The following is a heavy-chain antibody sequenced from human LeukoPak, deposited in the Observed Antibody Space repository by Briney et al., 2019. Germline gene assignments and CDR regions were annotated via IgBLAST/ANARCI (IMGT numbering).Heavy chain of an antibody. V-gene: IGHV3-23*01. Sequence: GRSLRLSCAASGFTFSSYAMSWVRQAPGKGLEWGSSITGSGASTYYADSVKGRFTISRDNSKNTLYLQMNSLRAEDTAVYYCAKLDYYDSHWGQGTLVTVSS. CDR2: ITGSGAST. J-gene: IGHJ4*02. CDR3: AKLDYYDSH. D-gene: IGHD3-22*01. CDR1: GFTFSSYA.